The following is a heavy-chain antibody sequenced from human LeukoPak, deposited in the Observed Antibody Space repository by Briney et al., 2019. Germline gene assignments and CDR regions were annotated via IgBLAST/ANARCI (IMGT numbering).Heavy chain of an antibody. D-gene: IGHD6-6*01. CDR1: GGSISSSNYY. CDR2: IYYSGSP. Sequence: SETLSLTCTVSGGSISSSNYYWGWIRQPPGKGLEWIGSIYYSGSPYYNPSPKSRVTISVDTSKNQFSLRLRSVTAADTAVYYCATWSTAKTGFDYWGQGTLVTVSS. V-gene: IGHV4-39*01. CDR3: ATWSTAKTGFDY. J-gene: IGHJ4*02.